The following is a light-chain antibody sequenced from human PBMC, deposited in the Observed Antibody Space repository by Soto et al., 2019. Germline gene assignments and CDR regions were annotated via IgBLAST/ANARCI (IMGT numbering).Light chain of an antibody. CDR3: QQYNFWPT. Sequence: EIVMTQSPATLSVSPGETATLSCRASQRIGSNLAWYQQKPGQAPSLLIYGASPRATGFPDRFSGSGSGTEFTLTISSLQSEDIAVYYCQQYNFWPTFGQGTKVDIK. CDR1: QRIGSN. CDR2: GAS. J-gene: IGKJ1*01. V-gene: IGKV3-15*01.